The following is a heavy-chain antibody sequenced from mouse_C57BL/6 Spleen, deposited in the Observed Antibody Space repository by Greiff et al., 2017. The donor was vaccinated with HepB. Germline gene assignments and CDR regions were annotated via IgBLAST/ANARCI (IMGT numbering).Heavy chain of an antibody. CDR2: IYPGSGNT. J-gene: IGHJ3*01. V-gene: IGHV1-76*01. D-gene: IGHD1-1*01. CDR3: ARGDSITTVVAKGFAY. Sequence: QVQLKQSGAELVRPGASVKLSCKASGYTFTDYYINWVKQRPGQGLEWIARIYPGSGNTYYNEKFKGKATLTAEKSSSTAYMQLSSLTSEDSAVYFCARGDSITTVVAKGFAYWGQGTLVTVSA. CDR1: GYTFTDYY.